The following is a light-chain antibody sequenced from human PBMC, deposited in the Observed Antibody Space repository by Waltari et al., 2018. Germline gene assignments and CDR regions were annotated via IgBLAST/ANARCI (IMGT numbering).Light chain of an antibody. CDR3: QQSYSTPYT. CDR1: QSVSSY. CDR2: EAS. V-gene: IGKV3-11*01. J-gene: IGKJ2*01. Sequence: EIVLTQSPATLSLSPGERATLSCRASQSVSSYLGWYQQKPGQAPRLLIYEASNRATGIPARFSGSGSGTDFTLTISSLQPEDFATYYCQQSYSTPYTFGQGTKLEIK.